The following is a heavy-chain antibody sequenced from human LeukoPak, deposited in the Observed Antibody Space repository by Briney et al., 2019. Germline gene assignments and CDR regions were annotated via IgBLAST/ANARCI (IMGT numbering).Heavy chain of an antibody. D-gene: IGHD1-14*01. Sequence: SETLSLTCSVSSGSISSGSYYWSWIRQPAGKGLEWIGRIYTSGSTNYNPSLKSRVTISVDTSKNQFSLKLRSVTAADTAVYYCARATSRNYYYYMDVWGKGTTVTISS. CDR2: IYTSGST. CDR3: ARATSRNYYYYMDV. CDR1: SGSISSGSYY. J-gene: IGHJ6*03. V-gene: IGHV4-61*02.